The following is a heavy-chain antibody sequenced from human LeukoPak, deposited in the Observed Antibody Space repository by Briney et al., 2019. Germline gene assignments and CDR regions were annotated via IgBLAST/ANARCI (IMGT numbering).Heavy chain of an antibody. V-gene: IGHV3-66*01. CDR3: ARDRYYYDSIGYYDY. J-gene: IGHJ4*02. D-gene: IGHD3-22*01. CDR1: GFTVSSNY. CDR2: IYSGGST. Sequence: GGSLRLSCAASGFTVSSNYMSWVRQAPGKGLEWVSVIYSGGSTYYADSVKGRFTISRDSSKNTLYLQMNSLRAEDTAVYYCARDRYYYDSIGYYDYWGQGTLVTVSS.